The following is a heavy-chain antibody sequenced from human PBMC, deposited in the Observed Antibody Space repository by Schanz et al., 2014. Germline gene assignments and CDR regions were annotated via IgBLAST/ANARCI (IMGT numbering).Heavy chain of an antibody. CDR2: IIPILGIA. CDR1: GGTFSTYT. CDR3: ASSGAGYSSSWDFDY. V-gene: IGHV1-69*02. J-gene: IGHJ4*02. Sequence: QVQLVQSGAEVKKPGSSVKVSCKASGGTFSTYTISWVRQAPEQGLEWMGRIIPILGIANYAQKFQGRVTITADKSTFTAYMDVSSLRSEDTAVYYCASSGAGYSSSWDFDYWGQGTLVTVSS. D-gene: IGHD6-13*01.